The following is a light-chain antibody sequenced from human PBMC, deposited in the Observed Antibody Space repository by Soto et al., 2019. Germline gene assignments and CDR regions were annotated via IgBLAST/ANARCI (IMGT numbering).Light chain of an antibody. V-gene: IGKV1D-13*01. Sequence: AIQLTQSPSSLSASVGDRFTVTCRASQGISSALAWYQQKPGRAPKLLIYDASNLEGGVPSRFSGRGSETDFALTISSLQPEDFATYYCQQFNNYPLTFGLGTKVEIK. CDR3: QQFNNYPLT. CDR2: DAS. J-gene: IGKJ4*01. CDR1: QGISSA.